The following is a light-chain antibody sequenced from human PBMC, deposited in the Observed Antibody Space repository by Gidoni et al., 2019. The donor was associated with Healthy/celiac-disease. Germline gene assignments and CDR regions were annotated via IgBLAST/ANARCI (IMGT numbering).Light chain of an antibody. V-gene: IGLV2-11*01. CDR1: SSDVGGDNY. J-gene: IGLJ2*01. CDR3: CAYAGSYVV. Sequence: HSALTQPRSVSRSPGQSVTLPCTGTSSDVGGDNYVSWYQQHPGKAPKLMIYDVSKRPAGVPDRFAGSKAGNTASLTISGLQAEDEADYYCCAYAGSYVVFGGGTKLTVL. CDR2: DVS.